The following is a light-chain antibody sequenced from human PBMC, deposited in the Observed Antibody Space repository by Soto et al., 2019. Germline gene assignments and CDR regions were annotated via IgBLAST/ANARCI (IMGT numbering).Light chain of an antibody. CDR3: SSYTSSSTYV. V-gene: IGLV2-14*01. CDR2: DVS. Sequence: QSALPQPASVSGSPGQSITISCTGSSSDVGGYKYVSWYQQYPGKAPKLMIYDVSNRPSGVSNRFSGSKSGNTASLTISGLQAEDEADYYCSSYTSSSTYVFGTGTKLTVL. J-gene: IGLJ1*01. CDR1: SSDVGGYKY.